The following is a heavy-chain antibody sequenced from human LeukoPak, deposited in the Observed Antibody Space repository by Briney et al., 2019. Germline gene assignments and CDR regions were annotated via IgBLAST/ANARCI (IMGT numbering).Heavy chain of an antibody. CDR1: GGSISSGGYY. CDR3: ARVMYSSGWSRRGNYFGMGV. D-gene: IGHD6-19*01. CDR2: IYYSGST. V-gene: IGHV4-31*03. Sequence: PSETLSLTCTVSGGSISSGGYYWSWIRQHPGKGLEWIGYIYYSGSTYYNPSLKSRITISVDTSKNQFSLKLSSVTAADTAVYYCARVMYSSGWSRRGNYFGMGVWGQGTTVTVSS. J-gene: IGHJ6*02.